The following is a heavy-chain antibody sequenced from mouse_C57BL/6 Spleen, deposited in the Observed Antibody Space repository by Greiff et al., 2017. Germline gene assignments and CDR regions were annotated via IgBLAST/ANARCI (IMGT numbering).Heavy chain of an antibody. J-gene: IGHJ2*01. CDR1: GFTFSSYG. CDR2: ISTGGSYT. CDR3: ARGGTNWDYFDY. Sequence: EVHLVESGGDLVKPGGSLKLSCAASGFTFSSYGMSWVRQTPDKRLEWVATISTGGSYTYYPDSVKGRFTIARDNAKNTLYLQMSRLKSEDTAMYYCARGGTNWDYFDYWGQGTTLTVSA. D-gene: IGHD4-1*01. V-gene: IGHV5-6*01.